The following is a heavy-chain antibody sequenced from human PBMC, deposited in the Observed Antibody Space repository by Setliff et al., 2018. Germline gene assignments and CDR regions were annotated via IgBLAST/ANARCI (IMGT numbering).Heavy chain of an antibody. J-gene: IGHJ4*02. V-gene: IGHV4-31*03. CDR3: ARELYYHGTGTYSDLDY. Sequence: PSETLSLTCTVSGGSISSGGYYWSWIRQHPGKGLEWIGYIYYSGSTYYNPSLKSRVTISVDTSKNLFSLKLSSVTAADTAVYYCARELYYHGTGTYSDLDYWGQGTLVTVSS. CDR2: IYYSGST. D-gene: IGHD3-10*01. CDR1: GGSISSGGYY.